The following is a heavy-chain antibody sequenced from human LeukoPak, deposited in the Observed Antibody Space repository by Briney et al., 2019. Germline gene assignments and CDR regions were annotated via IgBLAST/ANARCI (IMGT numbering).Heavy chain of an antibody. Sequence: PSETLSLTCAVSGGSISSGIYSWTWLRQPPGKGLEWIGEINHSGSTNYNPSLNSRATISVDTSKNQFSLKLSSVTAADTAVYYCARDLVTVTKGFDIWGQGTMVSVSS. CDR3: ARDLVTVTKGFDI. D-gene: IGHD4-17*01. CDR1: GGSISSGIYS. CDR2: INHSGST. V-gene: IGHV4-30-2*01. J-gene: IGHJ3*02.